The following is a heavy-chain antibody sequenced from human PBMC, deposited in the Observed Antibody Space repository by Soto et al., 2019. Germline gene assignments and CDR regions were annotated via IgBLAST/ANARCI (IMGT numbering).Heavy chain of an antibody. J-gene: IGHJ3*02. V-gene: IGHV3-74*01. CDR2: INSDGSST. CDR1: GFTFSSYW. D-gene: IGHD2-2*01. Sequence: PGGSLRLSCAASGFTFSSYWMHWVRQAPGKGLVWVSRINSDGSSTSYADSVKGRFTISRDNAKNSLYLQMNSLRAEDTAVYYCARVGGGYQLLHAFDIWGQGTMVT. CDR3: ARVGGGYQLLHAFDI.